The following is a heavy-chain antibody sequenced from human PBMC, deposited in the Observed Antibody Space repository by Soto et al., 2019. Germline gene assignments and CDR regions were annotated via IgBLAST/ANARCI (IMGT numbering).Heavy chain of an antibody. CDR2: IKNKADGGTI. CDR1: GITFINAW. V-gene: IGHV3-15*01. D-gene: IGHD4-17*01. J-gene: IGHJ4*02. Sequence: EVQLVESGGDLVKPGGCLRLSCAASGITFINAWMSWVRQAPGKGLEWVGRIKNKADGGTIDYAAPVRGRFTISRDDSKDTLFLQMNSLEAEDTAVYYCTTDPGDYEDFWGQGTLFTVSS. CDR3: TTDPGDYEDF.